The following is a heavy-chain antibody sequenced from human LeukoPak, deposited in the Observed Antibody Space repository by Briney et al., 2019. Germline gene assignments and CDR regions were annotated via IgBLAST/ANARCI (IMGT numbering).Heavy chain of an antibody. V-gene: IGHV3-48*04. CDR1: GFTFSSYS. D-gene: IGHD3-10*01. CDR2: ISGSSSTI. Sequence: QSGGSLRRSCAASGFTFSSYSMNWVRQAPGKGLEWVSYISGSSSTIYYADSVKGRFTVSRDNAKNSLYLQMNSLRAEYTAAYYCARLAYDGTGREDNWFDPWGQGTLVTVSS. J-gene: IGHJ5*02. CDR3: ARLAYDGTGREDNWFDP.